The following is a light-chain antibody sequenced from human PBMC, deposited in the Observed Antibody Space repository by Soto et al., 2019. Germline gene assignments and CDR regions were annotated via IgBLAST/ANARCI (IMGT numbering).Light chain of an antibody. J-gene: IGLJ3*02. Sequence: QSALTQPRSVSGSPGQSVTISCTGTSSNVGDYNYVSWYQQHPGKAPKLLIYAANMRPSGVPDRFSGSKSGNTASLTISGLQAEDEADYSCCSYAGSYTGVFGGGTKLTVL. V-gene: IGLV2-11*01. CDR3: CSYAGSYTGV. CDR2: AAN. CDR1: SSNVGDYNY.